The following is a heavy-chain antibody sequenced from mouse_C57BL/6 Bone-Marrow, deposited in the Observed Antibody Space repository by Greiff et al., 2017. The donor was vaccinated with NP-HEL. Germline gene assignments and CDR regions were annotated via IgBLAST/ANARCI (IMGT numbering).Heavy chain of an antibody. CDR2: IDPENGDT. D-gene: IGHD1-1*01. Sequence: VQLQQSGAELVRPGASVKLSCTVSGFNIQDDYMHWVKQRPEQGLEWIGCIDPENGDTEYASKFQGKATITADTSSNTAYLQLSSLTSEDTAVDYCTTGGSSPYAMDYWGQGTSVTVSS. V-gene: IGHV14-4*01. J-gene: IGHJ4*01. CDR1: GFNIQDDY. CDR3: TTGGSSPYAMDY.